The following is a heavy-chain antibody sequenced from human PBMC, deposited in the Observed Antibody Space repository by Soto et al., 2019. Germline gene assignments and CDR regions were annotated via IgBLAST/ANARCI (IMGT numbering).Heavy chain of an antibody. CDR2: ISASSSLI. CDR3: ASIDTAQAHAFDY. J-gene: IGHJ4*02. V-gene: IGHV3-21*01. Sequence: PGGSLRLCFAASGFTFCNCLMNWVRQAPGTGLEWVSSISASSSLIYYADSVQGRFTISRDNAKNSLYLQMDSLRVEDTAVYYCASIDTAQAHAFDYWGQGTLVTVSS. CDR1: GFTFCNCL. D-gene: IGHD5-18*01.